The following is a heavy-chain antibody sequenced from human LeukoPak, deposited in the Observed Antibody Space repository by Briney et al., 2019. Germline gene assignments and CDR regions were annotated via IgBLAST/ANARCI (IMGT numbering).Heavy chain of an antibody. CDR2: IYYSGST. CDR1: DGSISSSGYF. V-gene: IGHV4-39*01. D-gene: IGHD6-25*01. CDR3: ARYISGSGFDY. J-gene: IGHJ4*02. Sequence: SETLSLTCSVSDGSISSSGYFWGWIRQPPGKGLEWIGTIYYSGSTYYNPSLKSRLTISVDTSRNQFSLKLSSVTTADTAVYYCARYISGSGFDYWGQGTLVTVSS.